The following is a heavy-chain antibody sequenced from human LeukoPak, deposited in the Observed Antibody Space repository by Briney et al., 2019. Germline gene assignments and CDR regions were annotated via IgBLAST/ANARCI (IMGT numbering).Heavy chain of an antibody. J-gene: IGHJ5*02. V-gene: IGHV4-4*07. CDR1: GGSIRSY. CDR3: ARDSGTTGEVKFDP. D-gene: IGHD3-10*01. Sequence: PSETLSLTCTVSGGSIRSYWSWIRQPAGKGLEWIGRIYGSGSTDYNPSLKSRVTMSIDTSENQFSLNLISVTAADTAVYYCARDSGTTGEVKFDPWGQGTLVTVSS. CDR2: IYGSGST.